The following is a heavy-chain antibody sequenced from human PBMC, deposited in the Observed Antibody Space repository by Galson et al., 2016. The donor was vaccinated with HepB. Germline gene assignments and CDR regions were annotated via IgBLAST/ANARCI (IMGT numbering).Heavy chain of an antibody. J-gene: IGHJ6*03. Sequence: LRLSCAGSGFTFSKHAVSWVRQAPGKGLEWVSGISGSGVTTSYADSVEGRFTVSRDNSKNTLYLQMNSLRVDDTAVYYCARSEAPSYFYFMDVWGKGTTVTVSS. CDR2: ISGSGVTT. CDR1: GFTFSKHA. CDR3: ARSEAPSYFYFMDV. V-gene: IGHV3-23*01.